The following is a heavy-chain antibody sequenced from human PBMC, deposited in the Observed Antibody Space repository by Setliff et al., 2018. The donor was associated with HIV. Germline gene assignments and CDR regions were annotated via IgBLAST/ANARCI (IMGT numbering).Heavy chain of an antibody. Sequence: SETLSLTCTVSGGSISTYYWSWIQQPPGKGLEWIGSIYFTGSSDNNPSLKSRVTLSVDTSKHQFSLKLSSVTAADTAMYYCARVQMAYAAFDVWGQGTMVTVSS. CDR1: GGSISTYY. CDR2: IYFTGSS. CDR3: ARVQMAYAAFDV. J-gene: IGHJ3*01. D-gene: IGHD4-17*01. V-gene: IGHV4-59*01.